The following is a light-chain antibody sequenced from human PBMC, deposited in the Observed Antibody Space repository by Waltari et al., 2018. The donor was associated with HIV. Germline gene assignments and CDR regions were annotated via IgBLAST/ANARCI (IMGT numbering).Light chain of an antibody. J-gene: IGKJ3*01. CDR3: MQALQTPGT. Sequence: DIVMTQSPLSLPVTPGEPASISCRSSQSLLHINGYKYLDWYLQKPGQSPQLLLFLGSSRASGVPDRFSGSGSGTNFTLKISRVEAEDVGVYYGMQALQTPGTFGPGTKGNIK. V-gene: IGKV2-28*01. CDR1: QSLLHINGYKY. CDR2: LGS.